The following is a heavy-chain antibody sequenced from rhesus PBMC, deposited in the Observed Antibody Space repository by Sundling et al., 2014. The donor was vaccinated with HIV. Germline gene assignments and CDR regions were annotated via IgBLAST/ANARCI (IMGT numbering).Heavy chain of an antibody. CDR1: GGSISNNY. D-gene: IGHD3-9*01. V-gene: IGHV4-169*02. J-gene: IGHJ5-1*01. CDR3: ARDRPSDIYEDDFGYYYRFDV. Sequence: QVRLQESGPGLVKPSETLSVTCAVSGGSISNNYWSWIRQAPGKGLEWIGYIYGSGSSTNYNPSLKSRVTISKDTSKNQFSLKLSSVTAADTAVYYCARDRPSDIYEDDFGYYYRFDVWGPGVLVTVSS. CDR2: IYGSGSST.